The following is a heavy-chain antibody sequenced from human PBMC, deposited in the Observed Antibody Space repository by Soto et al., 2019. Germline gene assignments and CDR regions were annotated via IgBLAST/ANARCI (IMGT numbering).Heavy chain of an antibody. Sequence: QVQLVESGGGGVQPGTSLRLSCAASGFIFRSAGMHWVRQAPGKGLEWVAVISSDGRNTFYADSMEGRFTISRDNSKNTPYLKMDSMRVDDTAIYFCARDMVFVAVVPPVDAGYGLDVWGQGTTVTVS. J-gene: IGHJ6*02. D-gene: IGHD2-2*01. CDR1: GFIFRSAG. V-gene: IGHV3-30*03. CDR3: ARDMVFVAVVPPVDAGYGLDV. CDR2: ISSDGRNT.